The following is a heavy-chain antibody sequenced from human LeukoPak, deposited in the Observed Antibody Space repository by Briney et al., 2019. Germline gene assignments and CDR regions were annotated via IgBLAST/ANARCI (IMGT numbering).Heavy chain of an antibody. CDR1: GGSISSSSYY. CDR3: ALGTRYSSGWFDY. J-gene: IGHJ5*01. V-gene: IGHV4-39*07. Sequence: SETLSLTCTVSGGSISSSSYYWGWIRQPPGKGLEWIGSIYYSGSTYYNPSLKSRVTISVDTSKNQFSLKLSSVTAADTAVYYCALGTRYSSGWFDYWGQGTLVTVSS. CDR2: IYYSGST. D-gene: IGHD6-19*01.